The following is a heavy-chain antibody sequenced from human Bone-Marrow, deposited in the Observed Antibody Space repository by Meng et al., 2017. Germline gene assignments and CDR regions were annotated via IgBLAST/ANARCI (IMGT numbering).Heavy chain of an antibody. V-gene: IGHV4-4*02. CDR2: IYHDGST. D-gene: IGHD3-3*01. CDR1: GASISSSHW. J-gene: IGHJ5*02. Sequence: QVQPQGSGPGLVKPSGTLSLPCAVSGASISSSHWWGWVRQPPGKGLEWIGEIYHDGSTNYTPSLKSRVTISVDKSKNQFSLKLSSVTAADTAVYYCARAAYDIWSGYAPWGQGSLVTVSS. CDR3: ARAAYDIWSGYAP.